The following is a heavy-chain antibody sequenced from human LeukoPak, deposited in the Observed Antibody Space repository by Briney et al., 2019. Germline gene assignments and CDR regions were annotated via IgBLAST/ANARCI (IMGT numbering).Heavy chain of an antibody. CDR1: WVAFCSYG. CDR2: FSGSGGST. J-gene: IGHJ6*02. V-gene: IGHV3-23*01. CDR3: AMGQDDSSGYYTYYYGMDV. D-gene: IGHD3-22*01. Sequence: GGSPRIFWGASWVAFCSYGKRWGRPASGKGLEWVSAFSGSGGSTYYADSVKGRFTISRDNSKNTLYLQMNSLRAEDTAVYYCAMGQDDSSGYYTYYYGMDVWGQGTTVTVSS.